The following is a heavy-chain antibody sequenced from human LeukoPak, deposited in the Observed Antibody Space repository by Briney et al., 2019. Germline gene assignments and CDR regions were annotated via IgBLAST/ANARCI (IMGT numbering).Heavy chain of an antibody. V-gene: IGHV1-69*04. CDR2: IIPILGIA. CDR1: GYTFTSYA. D-gene: IGHD6-19*01. Sequence: SVKVSCKASGYTFTSYAISWVRQAPGQGLEWMGRIIPILGIANYAQKFQGRVTITADKSTSTAYMELSSLRSEDTAVYYCARIAVAPGYWGQGTLVTVSS. CDR3: ARIAVAPGY. J-gene: IGHJ4*02.